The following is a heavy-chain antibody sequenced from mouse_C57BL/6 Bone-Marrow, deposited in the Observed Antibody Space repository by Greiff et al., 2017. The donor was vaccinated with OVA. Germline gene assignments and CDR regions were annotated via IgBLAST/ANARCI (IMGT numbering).Heavy chain of an antibody. CDR1: GFTFSSYA. CDR2: ISDGGSYT. V-gene: IGHV5-4*01. CDR3: AREGVAWFAY. J-gene: IGHJ3*01. Sequence: EVKLMESGGGLVKPGGSLKLSCAASGFTFSSYAMSWVRQTPEKRLEWVATISDGGSYTYYPDNVKGRFTISRDNAKNNLYLQMSHLKSEDTAMYYCAREGVAWFAYWGQGTLVTVSA.